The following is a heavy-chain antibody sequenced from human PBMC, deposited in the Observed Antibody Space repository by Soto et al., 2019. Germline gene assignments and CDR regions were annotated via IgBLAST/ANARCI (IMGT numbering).Heavy chain of an antibody. V-gene: IGHV3-30*19. CDR2: IWYDGSKA. CDR1: GFTFSTYG. D-gene: IGHD1-26*01. Sequence: QVQLVESGGGVVQPGRSLRLSCAASGFTFSTYGMHWVRQAPGKGLEWVAVIWYDGSKAYYADSVRGRFTISRDNSNNTLSLQMDSLRPEDSALYFCARDKDSSYFPPPYFFDSWGQGLRVTVSS. CDR3: ARDKDSSYFPPPYFFDS. J-gene: IGHJ4*02.